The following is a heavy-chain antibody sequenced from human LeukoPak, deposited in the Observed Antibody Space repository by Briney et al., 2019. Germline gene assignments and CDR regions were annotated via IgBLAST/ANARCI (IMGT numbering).Heavy chain of an antibody. CDR3: ARVAYYYDSSGFRSPYYFDY. CDR1: GGSINSSSYY. Sequence: PSETLSLTCTVSGGSINSSSYYWGWIRQPPGKGLEWIGRIYYSGSTYYNPSLKSRVTISVDTSKNQFSLKLSSVTAADTAVYYCARVAYYYDSSGFRSPYYFDYWGQGTLVTVSS. CDR2: IYYSGST. V-gene: IGHV4-39*07. D-gene: IGHD3-22*01. J-gene: IGHJ4*02.